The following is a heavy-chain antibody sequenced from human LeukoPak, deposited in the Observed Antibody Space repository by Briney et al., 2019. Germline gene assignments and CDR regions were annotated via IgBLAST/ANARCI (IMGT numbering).Heavy chain of an antibody. CDR3: AREQTTHGSGSYNWFDP. CDR1: GGSISSSSYY. V-gene: IGHV4-39*07. J-gene: IGHJ5*02. CDR2: IYYSGST. D-gene: IGHD3-10*01. Sequence: SETLSLTCTVSGGSISSSSYYWGWIRQPPGKGLEWIGSIYYSGSTYYNPSLKSRVTISVDTSKNQFSLKLSSVTAADTAVYYCAREQTTHGSGSYNWFDPWGQGTLVTVSS.